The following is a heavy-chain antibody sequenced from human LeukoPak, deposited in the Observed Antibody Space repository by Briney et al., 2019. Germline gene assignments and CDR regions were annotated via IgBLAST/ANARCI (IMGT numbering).Heavy chain of an antibody. D-gene: IGHD3-9*01. Sequence: ASVKLSCKASGYTFTGYYMHWVRQAPGQGLEWMGWINPNSGGTNYAQKFQGRVTMTRDTSISTAYMELSRLRSDDTAVYYCARDPGIGRYFDWLPTAYYFDYWGQGTLVTVSS. CDR1: GYTFTGYY. V-gene: IGHV1-2*02. CDR3: ARDPGIGRYFDWLPTAYYFDY. CDR2: INPNSGGT. J-gene: IGHJ4*02.